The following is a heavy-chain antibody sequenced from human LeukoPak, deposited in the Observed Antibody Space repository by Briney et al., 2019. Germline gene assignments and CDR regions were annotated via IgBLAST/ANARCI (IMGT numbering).Heavy chain of an antibody. J-gene: IGHJ4*02. D-gene: IGHD2-2*01. CDR3: AKGVIVVVPAAAVFDY. CDR1: GFTFSSYA. CDR2: ISGSGGST. V-gene: IGHV3-23*01. Sequence: PGRSLRLSCAASGFTFSSYAMSWVRQAPGKGLEWVSAISGSGGSTYYADSVKGRFTISRDNSKNTLYLQMNSLRAEDTAVYYCAKGVIVVVPAAAVFDYWGQGTLVTVSS.